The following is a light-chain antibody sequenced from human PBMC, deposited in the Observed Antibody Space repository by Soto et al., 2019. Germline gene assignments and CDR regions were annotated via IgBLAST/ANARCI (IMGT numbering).Light chain of an antibody. CDR3: QSYDNNVSGWV. Sequence: QSVLTQPPSVSAAPGQKVSISCSGSSSNIGRNSVCWYQQFPGTAPKLLIYADYERPSGVPDRFSGSKSGASAALVITGLRADDEADYYCQSYDNNVSGWVFGGGTKLTVL. CDR1: SSNIGRNS. V-gene: IGLV1-40*01. CDR2: ADY. J-gene: IGLJ3*02.